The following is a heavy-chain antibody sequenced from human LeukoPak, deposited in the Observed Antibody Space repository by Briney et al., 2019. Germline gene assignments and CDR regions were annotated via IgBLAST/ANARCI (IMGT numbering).Heavy chain of an antibody. CDR3: ATDPRIPPED. Sequence: GGSLRLSCVASGFTFETYHMNWVRQAPGKGLEWLSGITSGGGVIYYADSVKGRFTISRDNAKNSLYLQMNSLRAEDTAVYYCATDPRIPPEDWGQGTLVTVSS. CDR2: ITSGGGVI. CDR1: GFTFETYH. D-gene: IGHD2-2*02. V-gene: IGHV3-21*01. J-gene: IGHJ4*02.